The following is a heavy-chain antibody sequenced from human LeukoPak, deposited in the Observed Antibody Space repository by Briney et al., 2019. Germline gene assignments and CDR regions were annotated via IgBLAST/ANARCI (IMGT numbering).Heavy chain of an antibody. D-gene: IGHD5-12*01. V-gene: IGHV4-34*01. Sequence: PSETLSLICAVYGGSFSGYYWSWIRQPPGKGLEWIGEINHSGSTNYNPSLKSRVTISVDTSKNQFSLKLSSVTAADTAVYYCARGKVAKGYYYYYGMDVWGKGTTVTVSS. CDR3: ARGKVAKGYYYYYGMDV. CDR1: GGSFSGYY. J-gene: IGHJ6*04. CDR2: INHSGST.